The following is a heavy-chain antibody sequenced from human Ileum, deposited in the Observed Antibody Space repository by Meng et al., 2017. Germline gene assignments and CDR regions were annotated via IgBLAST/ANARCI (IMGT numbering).Heavy chain of an antibody. CDR3: VRGPARETHDFDY. D-gene: IGHD1-26*01. CDR1: GGSFNDYY. V-gene: IGHV4-34*01. J-gene: IGHJ4*02. CDR2: IHHSGRT. Sequence: QVQRTPVGAGLLQPSEPLSLACAVFGGSFNDYYWSWVRQSPGKGLEWIGQIHHSGRTNYKSSLERRVTISVDTSKSQFSLKLTSVTAADTAMYYCVRGPARETHDFDYWGQGALVTVSS.